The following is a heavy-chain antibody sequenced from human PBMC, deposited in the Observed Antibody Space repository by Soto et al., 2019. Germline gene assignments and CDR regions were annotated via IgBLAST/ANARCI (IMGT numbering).Heavy chain of an antibody. V-gene: IGHV1-3*01. J-gene: IGHJ4*02. D-gene: IGHD2-15*01. CDR1: GYTFTSYA. CDR2: INAGNGNT. CDR3: ARGPGGPDGPGDY. Sequence: QVQLVQSGAEVKKPGASVKVSCKASGYTFTSYAMHWVRQAPGQRLEWMGWINAGNGNTKYSQKFQGRVTITRDTSASTAYVELSSLSSEDTAVYYCARGPGGPDGPGDYWGQGTLVTVSS.